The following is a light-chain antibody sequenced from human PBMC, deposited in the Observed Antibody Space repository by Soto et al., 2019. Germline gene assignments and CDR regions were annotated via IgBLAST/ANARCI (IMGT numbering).Light chain of an antibody. V-gene: IGLV2-14*01. Sequence: QSALTQPASVSGSPGQSIAISCTGTSSDVGGYNYVSWYQQHPGKAPKLMIYDVNNRPSGVSNRFSGSKSGNTASLTISGLQAEDEADYYCSSYTTSSTYVFGTGTKLTGL. CDR3: SSYTTSSTYV. J-gene: IGLJ1*01. CDR1: SSDVGGYNY. CDR2: DVN.